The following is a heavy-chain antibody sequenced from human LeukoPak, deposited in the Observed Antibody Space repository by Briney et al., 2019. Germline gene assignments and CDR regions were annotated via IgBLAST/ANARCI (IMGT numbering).Heavy chain of an antibody. V-gene: IGHV4-39*07. CDR1: GGSISSSSYY. CDR2: IYYSGST. Sequence: NPSETLSLTCTVSGGSISSSSYYWGWIRQPPGKGLEWIGSIYYSGSTYYSPSLKSRVTISVDTSKNQFSLKLSSVTAADTAVYYCASLSGPGSFWGQGTLVTVSS. D-gene: IGHD7-27*01. J-gene: IGHJ4*02. CDR3: ASLSGPGSF.